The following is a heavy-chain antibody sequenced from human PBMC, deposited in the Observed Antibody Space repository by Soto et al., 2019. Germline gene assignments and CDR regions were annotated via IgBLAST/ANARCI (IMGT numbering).Heavy chain of an antibody. Sequence: KPSETLSLTCTVSGGSISSYYWSWIRQPPGKGLEWIGYIYYSGSTNYNPSLKSRVTISVDTSKNQFSLKLSSVTAADTAVYYCARTEAYYDSSGYYPSDAFDIWGQGTMVPVSS. V-gene: IGHV4-59*01. J-gene: IGHJ3*02. CDR1: GGSISSYY. CDR2: IYYSGST. D-gene: IGHD3-22*01. CDR3: ARTEAYYDSSGYYPSDAFDI.